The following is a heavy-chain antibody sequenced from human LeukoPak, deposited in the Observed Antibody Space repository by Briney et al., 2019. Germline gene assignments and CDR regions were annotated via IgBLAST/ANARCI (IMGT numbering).Heavy chain of an antibody. D-gene: IGHD3-10*01. CDR1: GYTFTGYY. CDR2: INPNSGGT. J-gene: IGHJ4*02. Sequence: ASVKVSCKASGYTFTGYYMHWVRQAPGQGLEWMGWINPNSGGTNYAQKFQGRVTMTRDTSISTAYMELSGLRSDDTAVYYCARVPRFYGQAQAPFDYWGQGTLVTVSS. V-gene: IGHV1-2*02. CDR3: ARVPRFYGQAQAPFDY.